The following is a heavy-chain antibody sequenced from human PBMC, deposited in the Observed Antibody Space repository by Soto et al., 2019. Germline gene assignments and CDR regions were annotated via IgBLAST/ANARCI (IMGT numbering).Heavy chain of an antibody. CDR1: GFTFSDYY. CDR3: ARSPLTYFEF. Sequence: GGSLRLSCTASGFTFSDYYMSWIRQAPGKGLEWLAYISGSGSTTYYTDSVKGRFAISRDNARTSLYLQINSLRVEDSAVYYCARSPLTYFEFWGQGTLVTVSS. V-gene: IGHV3-11*01. CDR2: ISGSGSTT. J-gene: IGHJ4*02.